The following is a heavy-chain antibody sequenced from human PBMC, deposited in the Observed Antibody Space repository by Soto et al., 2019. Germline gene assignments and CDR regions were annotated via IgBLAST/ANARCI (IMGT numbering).Heavy chain of an antibody. CDR2: ISYDGSNK. J-gene: IGHJ6*02. V-gene: IGHV3-30-3*01. Sequence: GGSLRLSCAASGFTFSSYAMHWVRQAPGKGLEWVAVISYDGSNKYYADSVKGRFTISRDNSKNTLYLQMNSLRAEDTAVYYCARGVAVTTSIRLVYYGMDVWGQGTTVTVSS. D-gene: IGHD4-4*01. CDR3: ARGVAVTTSIRLVYYGMDV. CDR1: GFTFSSYA.